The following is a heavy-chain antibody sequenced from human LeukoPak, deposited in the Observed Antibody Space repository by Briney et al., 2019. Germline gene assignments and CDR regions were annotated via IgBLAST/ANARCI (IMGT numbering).Heavy chain of an antibody. V-gene: IGHV5-51*01. CDR1: GYSFTSYW. CDR2: IYPGDSDT. D-gene: IGHD3-9*01. Sequence: GESLKISCKGSGYSFTSYWIGWVRQMPGKGLEWMGIIYPGDSDTRYSPSFQGQFTISADKYLSTAYLQWSSLKASDTAMYYCARPRDILTGYFGGAFDIWGQGTMVTVSS. J-gene: IGHJ3*02. CDR3: ARPRDILTGYFGGAFDI.